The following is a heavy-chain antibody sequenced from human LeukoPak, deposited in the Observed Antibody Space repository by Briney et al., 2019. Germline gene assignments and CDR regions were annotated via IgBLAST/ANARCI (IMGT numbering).Heavy chain of an antibody. D-gene: IGHD6-13*01. V-gene: IGHV4-38-2*01. CDR2: IYPSGST. CDR1: GFTFDDYG. CDR3: ARAYSSSWYFNWFDP. J-gene: IGHJ5*02. Sequence: RTWGVLRLSCAASGFTFDDYGMSWVRQDPGKGLEWIGSIYPSGSTYYNPSLKSRVTISVDTSKNQFSLKLSSVTAADTAVYYCARAYSSSWYFNWFDPWGQGTLVTVSS.